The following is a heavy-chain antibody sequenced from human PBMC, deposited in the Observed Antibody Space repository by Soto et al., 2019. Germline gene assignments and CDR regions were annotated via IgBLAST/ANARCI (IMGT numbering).Heavy chain of an antibody. V-gene: IGHV1-18*01. CDR3: ARGPPNWFDP. CDR1: GYTFISYG. J-gene: IGHJ5*02. CDR2: ISAFNGNT. Sequence: QVQLVQSRAEAKKPGASVKVSCRASGYTFISYGITWVRQVPGQGLEWMGWISAFNGNTYYAQKLQDRVTMTTDTSTSTAYMEVGRLRSDDTAVYYCARGPPNWFDPWGQGTRVTVSS.